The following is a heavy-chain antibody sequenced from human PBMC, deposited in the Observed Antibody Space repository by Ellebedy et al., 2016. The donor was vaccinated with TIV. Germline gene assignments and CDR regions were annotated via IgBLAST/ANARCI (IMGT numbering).Heavy chain of an antibody. Sequence: PGGSLRLSCKGSGYSFSTYWIGWVRQMPGKGLDWMGIIYPGDSVTTYSPSFQGQVTISADRSINTAYLQWSSLRASDTAMYFCARLKGSFYSEIDYWGQGTLVTVSP. CDR3: ARLKGSFYSEIDY. V-gene: IGHV5-51*01. CDR1: GYSFSTYW. CDR2: IYPGDSVT. D-gene: IGHD4-11*01. J-gene: IGHJ4*02.